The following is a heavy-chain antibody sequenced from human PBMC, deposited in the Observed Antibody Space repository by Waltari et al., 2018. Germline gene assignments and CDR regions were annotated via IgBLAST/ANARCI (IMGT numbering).Heavy chain of an antibody. CDR3: TVIAGDFDI. CDR2: INCRNGGT. D-gene: IGHD2-21*01. CDR1: GYIFINYF. Sequence: QVNLVQSGADVRKPGASVTVSCKASGYIFINYFIHWVRQAPGQGLEWIGRINCRNGGTDYEQKVQGRVTLTRETSISTAYMELSGLTLDDTAIYYCTVIAGDFDIWGPGTMVTASS. J-gene: IGHJ3*02. V-gene: IGHV1-2*06.